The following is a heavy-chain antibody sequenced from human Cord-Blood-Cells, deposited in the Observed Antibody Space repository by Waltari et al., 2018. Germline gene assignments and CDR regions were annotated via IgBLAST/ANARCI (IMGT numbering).Heavy chain of an antibody. Sequence: QVQLVQSGAEVKKPGASVKVSCKASGYTFTDDYMQWVRQAPVQGLDCMGWINPNSGGTNYAQKFQGRVTMTRDTSISPAYMELGRLRSDDTGVYYCARELYSGYDPHDYWGQGTLVTVSS. J-gene: IGHJ4*02. CDR1: GYTFTDDY. V-gene: IGHV1-2*02. CDR2: INPNSGGT. D-gene: IGHD5-12*01. CDR3: ARELYSGYDPHDY.